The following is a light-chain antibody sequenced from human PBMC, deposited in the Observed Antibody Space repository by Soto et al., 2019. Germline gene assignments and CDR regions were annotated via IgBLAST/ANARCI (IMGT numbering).Light chain of an antibody. J-gene: IGKJ1*01. CDR3: QQYGSSAACT. CDR1: QSVSSSY. CDR2: GAS. Sequence: EIVLTQSPGTLSLSPGERATLSCRASQSVSSSYLAWYQQKPGQAPRLLIYGASSRATGIPDRFSGSGCGVDSTDTISRLEPEDLAVYYCQQYGSSAACTFGQATTVECK. V-gene: IGKV3-20*01.